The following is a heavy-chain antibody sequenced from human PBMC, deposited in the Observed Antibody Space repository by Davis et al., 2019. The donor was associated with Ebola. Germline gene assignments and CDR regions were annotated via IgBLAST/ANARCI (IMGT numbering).Heavy chain of an antibody. J-gene: IGHJ5*02. CDR1: GGSISSYY. V-gene: IGHV4-59*08. CDR3: ARQTSTYYYDSSGYYLAPGSLDP. D-gene: IGHD3-22*01. Sequence: MPSETLSLTCTVSGGSISSYYWSWIRQPPGKGLEWIGYIYYSGSTNYNPSLKSRVTISVDTSKNQFSLKLSSVTAADTAVYYCARQTSTYYYDSSGYYLAPGSLDPWGQGTLVTVSS. CDR2: IYYSGST.